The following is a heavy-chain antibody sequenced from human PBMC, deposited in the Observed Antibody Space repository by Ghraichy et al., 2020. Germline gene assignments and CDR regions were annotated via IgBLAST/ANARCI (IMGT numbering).Heavy chain of an antibody. CDR2: INHSGST. Sequence: SETLSLTCAVYGGSFSGYYWSWIRQPPGKGLEWIGEINHSGSTNYNPSLKSRVTISVDTSKNQFSLKLSSVTAADTAVYYCAGRGSHAFAYWGQGTLVTVSS. V-gene: IGHV4-34*01. CDR1: GGSFSGYY. J-gene: IGHJ4*02. D-gene: IGHD1-26*01. CDR3: AGRGSHAFAY.